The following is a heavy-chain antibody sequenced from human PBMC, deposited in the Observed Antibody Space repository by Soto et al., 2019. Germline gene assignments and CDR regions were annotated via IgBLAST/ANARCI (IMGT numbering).Heavy chain of an antibody. J-gene: IGHJ4*02. D-gene: IGHD2-15*01. CDR3: AREGTVVTGSFVY. CDR2: ISYDGSNK. Sequence: QSVGSLRLSCAASGFTFSSYGMHWIRQAPGKGLEWVAVISYDGSNKYYADSVKGRFTISRDNSKITLYLQMNGLRAEDTAVYYCAREGTVVTGSFVYWGQGTLVTVSS. CDR1: GFTFSSYG. V-gene: IGHV3-30*03.